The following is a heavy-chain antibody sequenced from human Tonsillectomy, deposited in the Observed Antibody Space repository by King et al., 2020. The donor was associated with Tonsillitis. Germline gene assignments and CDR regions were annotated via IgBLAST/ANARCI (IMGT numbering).Heavy chain of an antibody. CDR3: ASIGVEMATSMDV. J-gene: IGHJ6*03. D-gene: IGHD5-24*01. CDR2: INHSGIT. Sequence: VQLQQCGAGLLKPSETLSLTCAVYGGSFTTYYWSWIRQPPGKGLDWFGEINHSGITNYNPSLKSRVTISVDTSKNQFSLKPSSVTAADTAVYYCASIGVEMATSMDVWGKGTTVTVSS. V-gene: IGHV4-34*01. CDR1: GGSFTTYY.